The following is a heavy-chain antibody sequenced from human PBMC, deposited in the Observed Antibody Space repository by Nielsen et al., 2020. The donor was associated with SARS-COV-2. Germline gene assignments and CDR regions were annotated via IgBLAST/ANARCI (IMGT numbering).Heavy chain of an antibody. V-gene: IGHV3-30*18. D-gene: IGHD2-2*01. CDR3: AKGGVPASRSHYSYYYMDV. CDR2: ISYDARHV. Sequence: GESLKISCAASGFNFSTFGMHWVRQTPGKGLEWVAVISYDARHVDYADSVKGRFTISRDNSRSRLYLQMNSMRRGDTAVYFCAKGGVPASRSHYSYYYMDVWGKGTTVTVSS. J-gene: IGHJ6*03. CDR1: GFNFSTFG.